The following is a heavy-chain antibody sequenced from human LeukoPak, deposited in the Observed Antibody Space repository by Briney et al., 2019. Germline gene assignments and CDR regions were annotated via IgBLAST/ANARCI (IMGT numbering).Heavy chain of an antibody. CDR3: AKRPSDYGDYVTYFDH. V-gene: IGHV3-30*18. J-gene: IGHJ4*02. D-gene: IGHD4-17*01. CDR1: GFSFISYG. Sequence: PGGSLRLSCGASGFSFISYGMHWVRQAPGKGLEWVGVISDDGRSKDYADSVKDRFTISRDNSKDTLYLQMDSLRAEDTAVYYCAKRPSDYGDYVTYFDHWGQGTLVTVSS. CDR2: ISDDGRSK.